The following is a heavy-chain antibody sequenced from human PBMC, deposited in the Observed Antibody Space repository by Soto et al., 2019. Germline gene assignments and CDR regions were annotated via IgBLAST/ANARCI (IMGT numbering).Heavy chain of an antibody. CDR1: GFTFSDYY. J-gene: IGHJ4*01. CDR3: ARDRRDCSGGSCYFDY. CDR2: ISSSGSTI. D-gene: IGHD2-15*01. V-gene: IGHV3-11*01. Sequence: GGSLRLSCAASGFTFSDYYMSWIRQAPGKGLEWVSYISSSGSTIYYADSVKGRFTISRDNAKNSLYLQMNSLRAEDTAVYYCARDRRDCSGGSCYFDYWGHGTLVTVSS.